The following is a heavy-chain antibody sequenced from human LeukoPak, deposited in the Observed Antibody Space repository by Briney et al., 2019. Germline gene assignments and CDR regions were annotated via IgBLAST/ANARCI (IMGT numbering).Heavy chain of an antibody. CDR1: GGSFSGYY. D-gene: IGHD6-19*01. CDR2: INHSGST. V-gene: IGHV4-34*01. CDR3: ARVSTRYSSGWSYYYYYMDV. Sequence: SETLSLTCAVYGGSFSGYYWSWIRQPPGKGLEWIGEINHSGSTNYNPSLKSRVTISVDTSKNQFSLKLSSVTAADTAVYYCARVSTRYSSGWSYYYYYMDVWGKGTTVTVSS. J-gene: IGHJ6*03.